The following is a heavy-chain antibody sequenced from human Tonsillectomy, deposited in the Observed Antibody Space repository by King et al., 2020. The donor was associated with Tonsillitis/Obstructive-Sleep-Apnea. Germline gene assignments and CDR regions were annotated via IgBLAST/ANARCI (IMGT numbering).Heavy chain of an antibody. D-gene: IGHD3-10*01. V-gene: IGHV3-30*01. Sequence: VQLVESGGGVVQPGRSLRLSCAASGFTFSTYAMYWVRQAPGKGLEGGAVISYDGTNKYYADSVKGRFTISRDNSKNTLYLQMNSLRAEDTAVYYCARNFGVGAFDIWGQGTMVTVSS. J-gene: IGHJ3*02. CDR3: ARNFGVGAFDI. CDR2: ISYDGTNK. CDR1: GFTFSTYA.